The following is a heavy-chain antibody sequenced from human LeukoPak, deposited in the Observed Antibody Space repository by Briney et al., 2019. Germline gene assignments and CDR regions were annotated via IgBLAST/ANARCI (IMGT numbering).Heavy chain of an antibody. CDR1: GFTFSGSA. D-gene: IGHD3-10*01. V-gene: IGHV3-73*01. CDR2: IRSKANSYAT. Sequence: GGSLRLSCAASGFTFSGSAMHWVRQASGKGLGWVGRIRSKANSYATAYAASVKGRFTISRDDSKNTAYLQMNSLKTEDTAVYYCTRHVYGSGSYGDYWGQGTLVTVSS. J-gene: IGHJ4*02. CDR3: TRHVYGSGSYGDY.